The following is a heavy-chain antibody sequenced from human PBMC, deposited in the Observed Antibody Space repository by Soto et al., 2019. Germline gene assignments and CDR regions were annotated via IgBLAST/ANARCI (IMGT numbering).Heavy chain of an antibody. V-gene: IGHV3-48*02. CDR1: GFTFSSYS. CDR2: ISSSSSTK. D-gene: IGHD3-22*01. J-gene: IGHJ3*02. CDR3: ASVNYYDSSGYLSFPLDAFDI. Sequence: GGSLRLSCAASGFTFSSYSMNWVRQAPGKGLEWVSYISSSSSTKYYADSVKGCFTISKDNAKNSLYLQMNSLRDEDTVVYYCASVNYYDSSGYLSFPLDAFDIWGQGTMVTVSS.